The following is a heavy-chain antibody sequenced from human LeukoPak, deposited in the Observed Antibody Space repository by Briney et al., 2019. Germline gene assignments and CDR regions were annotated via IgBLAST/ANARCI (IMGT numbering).Heavy chain of an antibody. D-gene: IGHD3-22*01. CDR3: ARSEAAVVAAYYFDY. Sequence: GRSLRLSCAASGFTFSSYGMHWVRQAPGKGLEWVAVIWYDGSNKYYAGSVKGRFTISRDNSKNTLYLQMNSLRAEDTAVYYCARSEAAVVAAYYFDYWGQGTLVTVSS. J-gene: IGHJ4*02. CDR2: IWYDGSNK. CDR1: GFTFSSYG. V-gene: IGHV3-33*01.